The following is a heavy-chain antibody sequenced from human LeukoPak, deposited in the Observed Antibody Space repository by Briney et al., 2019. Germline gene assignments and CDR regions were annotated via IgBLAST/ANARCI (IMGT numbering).Heavy chain of an antibody. V-gene: IGHV3-30*02. D-gene: IGHD3-9*01. CDR1: GFTFSSYG. Sequence: SGGSLRLSCAVSGFTFSSYGMHWVRQAPGKGLEWVAFIRYEGSNKYYADFVKGRFTISRDNSKNTLYLQMNSLRAEDTAVYYCAKLVDYDILTGCPNHDYLDYWGQRALVTVAS. CDR2: IRYEGSNK. CDR3: AKLVDYDILTGCPNHDYLDY. J-gene: IGHJ4*02.